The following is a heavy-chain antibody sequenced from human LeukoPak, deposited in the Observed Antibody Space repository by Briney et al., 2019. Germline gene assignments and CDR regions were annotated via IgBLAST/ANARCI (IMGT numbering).Heavy chain of an antibody. J-gene: IGHJ5*02. CDR2: IYDTGAT. CDR3: ARDGGSGSYRWFDP. V-gene: IGHV4-59*01. CDR1: GGSISSYY. D-gene: IGHD3-10*01. Sequence: SETLSLTCGVSGGSISSYYWSWIRQPPGKGLEWIGYIYDTGATKYNPSLKSRVTISVDTSKNQFSLKLSSVTAADTAVYYCARDGGSGSYRWFDPWGQGTLVTVSS.